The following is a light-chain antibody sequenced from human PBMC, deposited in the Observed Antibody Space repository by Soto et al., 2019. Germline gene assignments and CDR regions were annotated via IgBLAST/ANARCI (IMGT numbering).Light chain of an antibody. J-gene: IGKJ1*01. Sequence: EIVLTQSPATLSLSPCERATLSFRASQSVSSYLAWYQQKPGQAPRLLIYDASNRATGIPARFSGSGSGTDFTLTISSLEPEDFAVYYCQQRSNWPPRWTFGQGTKVDIK. V-gene: IGKV3-11*01. CDR1: QSVSSY. CDR2: DAS. CDR3: QQRSNWPPRWT.